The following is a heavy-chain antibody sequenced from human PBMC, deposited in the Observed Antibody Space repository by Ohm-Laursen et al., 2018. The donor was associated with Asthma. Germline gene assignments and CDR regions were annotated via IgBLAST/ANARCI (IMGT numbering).Heavy chain of an antibody. V-gene: IGHV3-48*03. CDR1: GFNFDTYD. Sequence: GSLRLSCAASGFNFDTYDMNWVRQAPGKGLEWVSLISNSGTTIYYADSVKGRFTISRDNAKNSLFLQMNSLRVEDTAVYYCARASGGYYIDYWGQGTLVTVSS. J-gene: IGHJ4*02. CDR3: ARASGGYYIDY. D-gene: IGHD1-26*01. CDR2: ISNSGTTI.